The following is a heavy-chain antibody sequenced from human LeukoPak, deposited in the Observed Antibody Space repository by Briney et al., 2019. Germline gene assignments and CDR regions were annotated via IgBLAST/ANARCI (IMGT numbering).Heavy chain of an antibody. J-gene: IGHJ4*02. Sequence: GGSLRLSCAASGFTFSSYSMNWVRQAPGKGLEWVSAISGSGGSTYYADSVKGRFTISRDNSMNTLYLQMNSLRAEDTAVYYCARYRSVTTGKRFFDYWGQGTLVTVSS. CDR1: GFTFSSYS. D-gene: IGHD4-17*01. CDR2: ISGSGGST. V-gene: IGHV3-23*01. CDR3: ARYRSVTTGKRFFDY.